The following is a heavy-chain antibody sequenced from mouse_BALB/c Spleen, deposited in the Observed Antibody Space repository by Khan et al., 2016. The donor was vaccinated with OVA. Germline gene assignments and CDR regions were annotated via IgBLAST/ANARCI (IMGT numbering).Heavy chain of an antibody. Sequence: VELVESGPGLVQPSQSLSITCTVSGFSLTNYGVHWVRQSPGKGLEWLGLIWSGGSTDYNAAFISRLSISKDNSKSQVFFKMNSLQANDTAIYYCARNKDYDEGITYWGQGTMVTVSA. CDR2: IWSGGST. CDR1: GFSLTNYG. CDR3: ARNKDYDEGITY. J-gene: IGHJ3*01. V-gene: IGHV2-2*02. D-gene: IGHD2-4*01.